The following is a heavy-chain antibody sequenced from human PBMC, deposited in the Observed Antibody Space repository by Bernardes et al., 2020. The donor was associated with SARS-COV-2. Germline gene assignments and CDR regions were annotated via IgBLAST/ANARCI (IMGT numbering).Heavy chain of an antibody. V-gene: IGHV4-39*01. D-gene: IGHD2-15*01. CDR3: ARQRKDVVLVVPATGLFLDY. Sequence: SETLSLTCSVSCDSISSSSYYWGWIRQPPGKGLEWIGSIYYSGTTYYNPSLNSRVTISVDTSKNHFSLKLRSVTAADTAVYYCARQRKDVVLVVPATGLFLDYWGQGTLVTVSS. CDR2: IYYSGTT. J-gene: IGHJ4*02. CDR1: CDSISSSSYY.